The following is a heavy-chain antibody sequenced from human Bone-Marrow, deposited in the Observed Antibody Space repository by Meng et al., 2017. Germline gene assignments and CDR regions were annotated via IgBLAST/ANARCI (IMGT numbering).Heavy chain of an antibody. D-gene: IGHD3-22*01. CDR1: GFTFSSYA. J-gene: IGHJ4*02. V-gene: IGHV3-23*01. Sequence: GESLKISCAASGFTFSSYAMSWVRQAPGKGLEWVSAISGNGGSTYYADSVKGRFTISRDNAKKSLYLHMNSLIAEDMAVYYCARDAQEGYNYYDSSGYYPPFDYWGQGTLVTVSS. CDR3: ARDAQEGYNYYDSSGYYPPFDY. CDR2: ISGNGGST.